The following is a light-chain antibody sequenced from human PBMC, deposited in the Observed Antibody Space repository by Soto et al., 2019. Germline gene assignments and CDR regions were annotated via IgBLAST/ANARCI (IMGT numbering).Light chain of an antibody. J-gene: IGLJ1*01. Sequence: QSVLTQPPSVSAAPGQRVTISCSGSSPNIGGNSVSWYQQLPGTAPKLLIYDDDKRPSGIPDRFPGSKSGTSATLGITGFQTGDEADYYCGSWDSSLSAYVFGTGTKVT. V-gene: IGLV1-51*01. CDR2: DDD. CDR1: SPNIGGNS. CDR3: GSWDSSLSAYV.